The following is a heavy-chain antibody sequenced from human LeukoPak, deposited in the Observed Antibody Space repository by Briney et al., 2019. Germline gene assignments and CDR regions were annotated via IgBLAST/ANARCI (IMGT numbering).Heavy chain of an antibody. V-gene: IGHV3-23*01. D-gene: IGHD3-10*01. CDR2: ISGSGGST. J-gene: IGHJ4*02. CDR1: GFTFSSYA. Sequence: GGSLRLSCAASGFTFSSYAMSWVRQDPGKGLEWVSAISGSGGSTYYADSVKGRFTISRDNSKNTLYLQMNSLRAEDTAVYYCAKDRYYYGSGYYFDYWGQGTLVTVSS. CDR3: AKDRYYYGSGYYFDY.